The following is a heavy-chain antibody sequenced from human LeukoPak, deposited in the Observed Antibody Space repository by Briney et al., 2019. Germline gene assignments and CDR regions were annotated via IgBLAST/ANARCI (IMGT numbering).Heavy chain of an antibody. CDR3: XXXQRXXTYXDQXSXYYXXDV. Sequence: GXSXSSYYWSWIRQPAGKGLEWIGRIYTSGSTNYNPSLKSRVTMSVDTSKNQFSLKLSSVTAADTAVYYCXXXQRXXTYXDQXSXYYXXDVWGKGTXVTISS. CDR2: IYTSGST. V-gene: IGHV4-4*07. J-gene: IGHJ6*03. D-gene: IGHD5-18*01. CDR1: GXSXSSYY.